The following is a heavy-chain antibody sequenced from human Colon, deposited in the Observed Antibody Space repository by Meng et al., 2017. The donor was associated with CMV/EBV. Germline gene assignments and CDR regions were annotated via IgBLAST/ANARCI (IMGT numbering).Heavy chain of an antibody. J-gene: IGHJ4*02. D-gene: IGHD2-2*01. CDR2: INHRGST. CDR3: ARGYCNPLNCYAGGGY. Sequence: SETLSLTCAVYGGSFSGYYWSWIRQSPIKGLEWIGEINHRGSTNYNPSLKSRVTISVDTSKNQFSLKLSSVTAADTAVYYCARGYCNPLNCYAGGGYWGQGALVTVSS. V-gene: IGHV4-34*01. CDR1: GGSFSGYY.